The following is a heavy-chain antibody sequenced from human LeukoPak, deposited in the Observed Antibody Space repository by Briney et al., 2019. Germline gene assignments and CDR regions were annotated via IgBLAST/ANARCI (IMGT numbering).Heavy chain of an antibody. D-gene: IGHD6-13*01. V-gene: IGHV4-34*01. CDR2: INHSGST. CDR3: ARDRGSSWYHYFDY. J-gene: IGHJ4*02. CDR1: GGSVSGYY. Sequence: SETLSLTCAVYGGSVSGYYWSWIRQPPGKGLEWIGEINHSGSTNYNPSLKSRVTISVDTSKNQFSLKLSSVTAADTAVYYCARDRGSSWYHYFDYWGQGTLVTVSS.